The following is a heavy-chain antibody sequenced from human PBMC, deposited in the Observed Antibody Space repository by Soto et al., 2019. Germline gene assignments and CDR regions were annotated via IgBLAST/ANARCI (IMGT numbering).Heavy chain of an antibody. J-gene: IGHJ4*02. CDR1: GFTFTDEY. Sequence: PVGSLRLSCAASGFTFTDEYMTWVRQAPGKGLEGLEWVSYISPSSSDINYSDSVKGRFTISRDNAKRLVYLQMNNLRAEDTAVYFCAADPRLPRFWGQGTPVTVSS. CDR2: ISPSSSDI. V-gene: IGHV3-11*06. CDR3: AADPRLPRF. D-gene: IGHD2-21*02.